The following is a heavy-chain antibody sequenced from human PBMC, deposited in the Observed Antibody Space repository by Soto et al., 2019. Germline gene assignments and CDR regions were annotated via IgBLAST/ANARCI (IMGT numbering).Heavy chain of an antibody. CDR2: ISGSSGNI. CDR3: ARDRYSGSDAYMDV. D-gene: IGHD5-12*01. CDR1: GFTFSDYY. J-gene: IGHJ6*03. V-gene: IGHV3-11*01. Sequence: QVQLVESGGGVGKPGGSLRLSCAASGFTFSDYYMSWTRQAPGKGLEWVAYISGSSGNIYYADSVKGRFTISRDNAKNSLYLQMNSLRADDTAVYYCARDRYSGSDAYMDVWGNGTTVTVS.